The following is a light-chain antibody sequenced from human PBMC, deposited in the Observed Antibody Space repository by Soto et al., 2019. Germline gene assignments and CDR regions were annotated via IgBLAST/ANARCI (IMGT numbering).Light chain of an antibody. J-gene: IGLJ1*01. Sequence: QSALTQPASVTGSPGQSITISCTGTSSDVGGYFRVSWYQQYPGTAPKLIIYEVTSRPPGVSYRFSGSKSGNTASLTISGLQAEDEADYYCTSFSSSTSLYVFGTGTKLTVL. CDR3: TSFSSSTSLYV. V-gene: IGLV2-14*01. CDR1: SSDVGGYFR. CDR2: EVT.